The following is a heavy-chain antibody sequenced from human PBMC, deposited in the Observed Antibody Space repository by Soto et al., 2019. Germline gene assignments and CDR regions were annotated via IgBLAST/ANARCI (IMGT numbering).Heavy chain of an antibody. CDR3: AKDESIAVAPGLSQH. D-gene: IGHD6-19*01. Sequence: GGSLRLSCAASGFTFSSYAMSWVRQAPGKGLEWVSAISGSGGSTYYADSVKGRFTISRDNSKNTLYLQMNSLRAEDTAVYYCAKDESIAVAPGLSQHWGQGTLVTVSS. CDR2: ISGSGGST. V-gene: IGHV3-23*01. J-gene: IGHJ1*01. CDR1: GFTFSSYA.